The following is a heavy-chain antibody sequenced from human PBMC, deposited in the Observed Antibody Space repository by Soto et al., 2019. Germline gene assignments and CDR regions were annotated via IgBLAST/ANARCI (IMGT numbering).Heavy chain of an antibody. CDR3: ARERRCSSTSCYEGLYGMDV. V-gene: IGHV4-30-4*01. CDR2: IYYSGST. CDR1: GGSISSGDYY. J-gene: IGHJ6*02. Sequence: KSSETLSLTCTVSGGSISSGDYYWSWIRQPPGKGLEWIGYIYYSGSTYYNPSLKSRVTISVDTSKNQFSLKLSSVTAADTAVYYCARERRCSSTSCYEGLYGMDVWGQGTTVTVSS. D-gene: IGHD2-2*01.